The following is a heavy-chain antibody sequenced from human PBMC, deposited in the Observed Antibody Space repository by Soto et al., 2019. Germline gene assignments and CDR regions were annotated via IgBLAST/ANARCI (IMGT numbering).Heavy chain of an antibody. Sequence: GGSLRLSCAASGFTFSSYSMNWVRQAPGKGLEWVSSISSSSSYIYYADSVKGRFTISRDNAKNSLYLQMKSLRAEDTAVYYCARDTPGEALYVPAAPRLYYYYYMDVWGKGTTVTVSS. J-gene: IGHJ6*03. V-gene: IGHV3-21*01. CDR1: GFTFSSYS. CDR2: ISSSSSYI. CDR3: ARDTPGEALYVPAAPRLYYYYYMDV. D-gene: IGHD2-2*01.